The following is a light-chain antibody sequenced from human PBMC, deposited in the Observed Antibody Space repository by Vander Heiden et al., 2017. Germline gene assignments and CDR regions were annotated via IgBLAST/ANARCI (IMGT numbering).Light chain of an antibody. CDR2: FGS. J-gene: IGKJ4*01. CDR3: MQAVQTPLT. Sequence: DIVMTQSPLSLPVTPGEPASISCRSSQSLLHSNGFNYLDWYVQKPGQSPQLLIYFGSSRASGVPDRFSGNGSGTDFTLKISRVEAEDVGVYYCMQAVQTPLTFGGGTKVEIK. CDR1: QSLLHSNGFNY. V-gene: IGKV2-28*01.